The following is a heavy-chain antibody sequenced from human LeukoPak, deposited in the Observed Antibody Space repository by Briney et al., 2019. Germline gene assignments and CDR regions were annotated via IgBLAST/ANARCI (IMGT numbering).Heavy chain of an antibody. V-gene: IGHV3-30*04. CDR1: GFTFSSYA. CDR2: ISYDGSNK. Sequence: GGSLRLSCAASGFTFSSYAMHWVRQAPGKGLEWVAVISYDGSNKYYADSVKGRFTISRDNAENSLFLQMNSLRAEDTAVYYCAKEEGTTVTTFDYWGQGTLVTVSS. J-gene: IGHJ4*02. CDR3: AKEEGTTVTTFDY. D-gene: IGHD4-17*01.